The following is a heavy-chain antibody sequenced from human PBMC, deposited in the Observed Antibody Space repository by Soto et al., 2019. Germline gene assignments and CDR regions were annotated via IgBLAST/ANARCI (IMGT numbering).Heavy chain of an antibody. D-gene: IGHD3-10*01. CDR3: AKDQRISMIRGTNWFDP. CDR2: ISGSDSGT. CDR1: GFTFSSYA. Sequence: GGSLRLSCAASGFTFSSYAVSWVRQAPGEGLEWVSSISGSDSGTYYADSVKGRFTISRDNSKNTLYLQMNSLRAEDTAVYYCAKDQRISMIRGTNWFDPWGQGTLVTVSS. J-gene: IGHJ5*02. V-gene: IGHV3-23*01.